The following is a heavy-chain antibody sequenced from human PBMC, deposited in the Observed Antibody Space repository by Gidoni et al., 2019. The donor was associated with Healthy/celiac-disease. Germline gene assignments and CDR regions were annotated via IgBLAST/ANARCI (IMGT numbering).Heavy chain of an antibody. CDR1: GGSFSGYY. Sequence: QVQLQQWGAGLLKPSETLSLTCAVDGGSFSGYYWSWIRQPPGKGLEWIGEINHSGSTNYNPSLKSRVTISVDTSKNQFSLKLSSVTAADTAVYYCARVGYYYDSSGYWIAFDYWGQGTLVTVSS. CDR3: ARVGYYYDSSGYWIAFDY. V-gene: IGHV4-34*01. CDR2: INHSGST. J-gene: IGHJ4*02. D-gene: IGHD3-22*01.